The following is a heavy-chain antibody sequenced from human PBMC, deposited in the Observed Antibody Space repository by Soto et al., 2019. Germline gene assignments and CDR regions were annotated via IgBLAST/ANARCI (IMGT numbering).Heavy chain of an antibody. CDR1: GGSISSYY. D-gene: IGHD3-22*01. J-gene: IGHJ4*02. Sequence: SETLSLTCTVSGGSISSYYWSWIRQPPGKGLEWIGYIYYSGSTNYNPSLKSRVTISVDTSKNQFSLKLSSVTAADTAVYYCARVDYYDSSGYFDYWGQGTLVTVSS. CDR2: IYYSGST. V-gene: IGHV4-59*01. CDR3: ARVDYYDSSGYFDY.